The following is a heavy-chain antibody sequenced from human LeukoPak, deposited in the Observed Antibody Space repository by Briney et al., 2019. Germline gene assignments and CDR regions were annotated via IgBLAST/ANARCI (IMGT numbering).Heavy chain of an antibody. CDR3: ARDQTTYLTTTEYKWFDP. CDR2: INSSSIYI. CDR1: GLTFSTYS. V-gene: IGHV3-21*01. D-gene: IGHD1-1*01. Sequence: GGSLRLSCAAPGLTFSTYSMNSVRQAPGRGLEWVSSINSSSIYIHYADSVKGRFTVSRDNAKNSLYLQMNRLRAEDTAVYYCARDQTTYLTTTEYKWFDPWGQGTLVTVSS. J-gene: IGHJ5*02.